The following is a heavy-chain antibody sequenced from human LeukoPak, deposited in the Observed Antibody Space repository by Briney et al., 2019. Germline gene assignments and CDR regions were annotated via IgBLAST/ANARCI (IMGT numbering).Heavy chain of an antibody. CDR1: GYTFTGYY. J-gene: IGHJ4*02. CDR3: AREPLPIAAATVRIFDY. Sequence: SVKVSCKASGYTFTGYYMHWVRQAPGQGLEWMGGIIPIFGTANYAQKFQGRVTITTDESTCTAYMELSSLRSEDTAVYYCAREPLPIAAATVRIFDYWGQGTLVTVSS. CDR2: IIPIFGTA. D-gene: IGHD6-13*01. V-gene: IGHV1-69*05.